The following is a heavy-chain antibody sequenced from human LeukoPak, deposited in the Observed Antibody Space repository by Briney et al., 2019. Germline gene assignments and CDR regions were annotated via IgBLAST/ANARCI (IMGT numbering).Heavy chain of an antibody. CDR1: RFTFSDYD. Sequence: GGSLRLSCAASRFTFSDYDMTWIRQAPGKGLEWVSYISSSDTTMYNADSVKGRFTISRDNAKNSLYLQMNSLRAEDTAVYYCARDLYRIVVVPHYFDYWGQGTLVTVSS. J-gene: IGHJ4*02. CDR3: ARDLYRIVVVPHYFDY. CDR2: ISSSDTTM. D-gene: IGHD3-22*01. V-gene: IGHV3-11*04.